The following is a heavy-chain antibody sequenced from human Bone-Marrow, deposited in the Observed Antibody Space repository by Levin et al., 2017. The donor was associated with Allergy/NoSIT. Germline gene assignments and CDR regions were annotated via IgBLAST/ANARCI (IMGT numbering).Heavy chain of an antibody. J-gene: IGHJ4*02. CDR1: GFTFSNAW. D-gene: IGHD3-9*01. CDR2: IKSKTDGGTT. Sequence: GGSLRLSCAASGFTFSNAWMSWVRQAPGKGLEWVGRIKSKTDGGTTDYAAPVKGRFTISRDDSKNTLYLQMNSLKTEDTAVYYCTTEVLRYFDWLLSRFSPDFDYWGQGTLVTVSS. V-gene: IGHV3-15*01. CDR3: TTEVLRYFDWLLSRFSPDFDY.